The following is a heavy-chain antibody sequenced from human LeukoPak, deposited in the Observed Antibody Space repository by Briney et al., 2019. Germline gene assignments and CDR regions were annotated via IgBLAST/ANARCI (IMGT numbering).Heavy chain of an antibody. V-gene: IGHV4-4*07. CDR1: DGSISSYY. Sequence: SETLSLTCSVSDGSISSYYWSWIRQPAGKGLEWIGRIYSSENTNYNPSLKSRVTMSVDTSKNQFSLNLSSVTAADTAVYYCARDTGGSGSYAYYGLDVWGQGTTVTVSS. J-gene: IGHJ6*02. CDR3: ARDTGGSGSYAYYGLDV. D-gene: IGHD3-10*01. CDR2: IYSSENT.